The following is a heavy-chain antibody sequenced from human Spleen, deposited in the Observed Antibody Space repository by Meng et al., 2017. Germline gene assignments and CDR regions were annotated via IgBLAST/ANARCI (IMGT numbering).Heavy chain of an antibody. J-gene: IGHJ4*02. V-gene: IGHV1-18*01. Sequence: QIQLVQSGAEVKKPGASVTVSCKASGYTFTLYVISWVRQAPGQGPEWMGWIGPYNGHTDYAPQVQDRLTITTDTSTSTVFMELRGLRSDDTAVYYCARSKYCSSANCYGSGTDYWGQGTLVTVSS. CDR1: GYTFTLYV. CDR3: ARSKYCSSANCYGSGTDY. D-gene: IGHD2-2*01. CDR2: IGPYNGHT.